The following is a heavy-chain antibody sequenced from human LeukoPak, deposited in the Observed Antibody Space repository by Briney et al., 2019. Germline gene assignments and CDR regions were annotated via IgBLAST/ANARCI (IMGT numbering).Heavy chain of an antibody. Sequence: GGSLRLSCAASGFTFSSYSMNWVRQAPGKGLEWVSSISRGSGSIYYAASLKGRVTISRDNAKNSLSLQMNSLRVEDTAVYYCARAPPYCGGDCSDWYFDLWGRGTLVTVSS. CDR2: ISRGSGSI. CDR3: ARAPPYCGGDCSDWYFDL. D-gene: IGHD2-21*02. J-gene: IGHJ2*01. CDR1: GFTFSSYS. V-gene: IGHV3-21*01.